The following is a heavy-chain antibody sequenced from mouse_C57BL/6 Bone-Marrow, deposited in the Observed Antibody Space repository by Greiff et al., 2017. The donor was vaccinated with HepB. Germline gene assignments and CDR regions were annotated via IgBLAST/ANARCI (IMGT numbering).Heavy chain of an antibody. CDR3: ARLLRTTVVAHWYFDV. Sequence: VKVVESGAELARPGASVKLSCKASGYTFTSYGISWVKQRTGQGLEWIGEIYPRSGNTYYNEKFKGKATLTADKSSSTAYMELRSLTSEDSAVYFCARLLRTTVVAHWYFDVWGTGTTVTVSS. D-gene: IGHD1-1*01. V-gene: IGHV1-81*01. J-gene: IGHJ1*03. CDR2: IYPRSGNT. CDR1: GYTFTSYG.